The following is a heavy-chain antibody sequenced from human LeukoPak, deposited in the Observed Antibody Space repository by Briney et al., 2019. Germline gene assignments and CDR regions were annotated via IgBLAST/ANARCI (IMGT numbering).Heavy chain of an antibody. CDR1: GGSIRSSSYY. CDR3: ARGRTTPRGNWFDP. D-gene: IGHD3-10*01. V-gene: IGHV4-39*07. CDR2: IYYSGST. J-gene: IGHJ5*02. Sequence: SETLSLTCTVSGGSIRSSSYYWDWIRQPPGKGLEWIGSIYYSGSTYYNSSLKSRVTISVDTSKNQFSLKLSSVTAADTAVYYCARGRTTPRGNWFDPWGQGTLVTVSS.